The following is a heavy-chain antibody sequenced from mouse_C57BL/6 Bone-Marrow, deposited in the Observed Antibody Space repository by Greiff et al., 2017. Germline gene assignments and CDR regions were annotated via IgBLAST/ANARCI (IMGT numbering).Heavy chain of an antibody. CDR1: GYTFTSYW. J-gene: IGHJ2*01. V-gene: IGHV1-69*01. Sequence: QVQLQQPGAELVMPGASVKLSCKASGYTFTSYWMHWVKQRPGQGLEWIGEIDPSDSYTNYNQKFKGKSTLTVDKSSSTAYMQLSSLTSEDSAVYYCARSITTVVDYWGQGTTLIVSS. CDR3: ARSITTVVDY. D-gene: IGHD1-1*01. CDR2: IDPSDSYT.